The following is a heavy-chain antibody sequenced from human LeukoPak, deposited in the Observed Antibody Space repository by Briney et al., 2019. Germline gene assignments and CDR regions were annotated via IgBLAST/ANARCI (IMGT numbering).Heavy chain of an antibody. D-gene: IGHD3-10*01. J-gene: IGHJ6*03. CDR3: ARVHWFGDMYA. V-gene: IGHV4-4*07. CDR1: GVSISSYC. Sequence: SDTLSLTYSVSGVSISSYCWSWIRQPAGRGLDWIGRVYIIGSTNYNPSLKSRVTISVDKSKYQFSLKLRSVTAADTAVYYCARVHWFGDMYAWGKGNTVTV. CDR2: VYIIGST.